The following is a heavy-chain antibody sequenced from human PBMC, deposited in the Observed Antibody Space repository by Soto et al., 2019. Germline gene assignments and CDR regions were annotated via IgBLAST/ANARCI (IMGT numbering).Heavy chain of an antibody. D-gene: IGHD4-17*01. Sequence: SETLSLTCAVSGYSISSSNWWGWIRQPPGKGLEWIGYIYGSGSTYYNPSLKSRLIMSLDTSKNQLSLKLTSVTAADTAVYYCARVNLDYVTGMDVWGQGTTVTVS. CDR2: IYGSGST. CDR1: GYSISSSNW. J-gene: IGHJ6*02. CDR3: ARVNLDYVTGMDV. V-gene: IGHV4-28*03.